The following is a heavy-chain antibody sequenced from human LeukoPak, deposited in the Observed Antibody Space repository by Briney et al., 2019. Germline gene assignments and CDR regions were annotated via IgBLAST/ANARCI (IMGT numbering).Heavy chain of an antibody. CDR2: FDPEDGET. CDR1: GYTLTELS. J-gene: IGHJ4*02. D-gene: IGHD5-24*01. Sequence: GASVKVSCKVSGYTLTELSMHWVRQAPGKGLEWMGGFDPEDGETIYAQKFQGRVTMTEDTSTDTAYMELSSLRSEDMAVYYCATGGRDGYNYHYWGQGTLVTVSS. CDR3: ATGGRDGYNYHY. V-gene: IGHV1-24*01.